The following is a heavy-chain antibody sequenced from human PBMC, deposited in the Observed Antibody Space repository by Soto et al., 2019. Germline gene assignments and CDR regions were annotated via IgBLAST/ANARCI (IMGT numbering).Heavy chain of an antibody. D-gene: IGHD1-26*01. Sequence: SETLSLTCAVYGGSFSDYYWSWIRQPPGKGLEWIGEINHSGSFNYNPSLKSRVTISVDTPKNQFSLKLSSMTAADTAVYYCARLSGSNYYTVAYWGQGILVTSPQ. V-gene: IGHV4-34*01. CDR2: INHSGSF. J-gene: IGHJ4*02. CDR3: ARLSGSNYYTVAY. CDR1: GGSFSDYY.